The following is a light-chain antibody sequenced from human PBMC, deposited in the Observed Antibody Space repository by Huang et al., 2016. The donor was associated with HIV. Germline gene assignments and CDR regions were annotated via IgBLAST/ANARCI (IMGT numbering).Light chain of an antibody. V-gene: IGKV1-9*01. Sequence: IQLTQSPSSLSAFVGDRVTITCRASQCINSFLAWYQQKPGKAPHLLFYAASTLQGGVPSRFSGSEAGTNFTLTITSLQPEDFATYYCQQVKSYPLTFGGGTKVEI. CDR1: QCINSF. CDR2: AAS. J-gene: IGKJ4*01. CDR3: QQVKSYPLT.